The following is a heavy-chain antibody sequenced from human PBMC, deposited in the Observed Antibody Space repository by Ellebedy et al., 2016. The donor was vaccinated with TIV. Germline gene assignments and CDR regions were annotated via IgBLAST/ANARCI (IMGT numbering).Heavy chain of an antibody. CDR3: ARALSLLWFGEVDY. CDR2: INSDGSST. Sequence: GESLKISXAASGFTFSSYWMHWVRQTPGKGLVWVSRINSDGSSTTYADSVKGRFTVSRDNSKNTLYLQMNSLRAEDTAVYYCARALSLLWFGEVDYWGQGTLVTVSS. D-gene: IGHD3-10*01. CDR1: GFTFSSYW. J-gene: IGHJ4*02. V-gene: IGHV3-74*03.